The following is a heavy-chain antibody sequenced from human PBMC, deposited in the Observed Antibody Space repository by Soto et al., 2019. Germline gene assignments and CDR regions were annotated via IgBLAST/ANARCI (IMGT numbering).Heavy chain of an antibody. J-gene: IGHJ4*02. Sequence: QVQLMQSGAEVRKPGASVRLSCETSGYNFNQYYIHWVRQAPGQGLEWMGIINLRGGTTEYAHKFRGRGNGAGETSTKTAYMELRSLRSDDTAMYFCARGPEDSDVPRGDYWGQGTLVTVSS. CDR2: INLRGGTT. D-gene: IGHD3-10*01. CDR1: GYNFNQYY. V-gene: IGHV1-46*02. CDR3: ARGPEDSDVPRGDY.